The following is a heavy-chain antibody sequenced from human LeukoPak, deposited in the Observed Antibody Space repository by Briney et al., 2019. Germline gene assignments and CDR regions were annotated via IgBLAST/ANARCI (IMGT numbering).Heavy chain of an antibody. D-gene: IGHD3-9*01. J-gene: IGHJ4*02. CDR1: GGSISSSSYY. Sequence: SETLSLTCTVSGGSISSSSYYWGWIRQPPGKGLEWIGSIYYSGSTYYNPSLKSRVTISVDTSKNQFSLKLSSVTAADTAVYYCARSPPSWLLFDYWGQGTLVTVSS. CDR2: IYYSGST. CDR3: ARSPPSWLLFDY. V-gene: IGHV4-39*01.